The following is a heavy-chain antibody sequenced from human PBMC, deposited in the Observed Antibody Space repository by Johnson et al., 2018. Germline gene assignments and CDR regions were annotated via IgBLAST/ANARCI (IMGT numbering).Heavy chain of an antibody. CDR3: ARFGHSYGTAYYYYYGMDV. CDR2: ISYDGSSR. Sequence: VQLVETGGGVVQPGRSLRLSCAASALTLSDYAMHWVRQAPGKGLDWMAVISYDGSSRYYADSVRGRFTISRDNSKNTLYLQMNSLRAEDTAVYYCARFGHSYGTAYYYYYGMDVWGQGTTVIVSS. J-gene: IGHJ6*02. CDR1: ALTLSDYA. D-gene: IGHD5-18*01. V-gene: IGHV3-30-3*01.